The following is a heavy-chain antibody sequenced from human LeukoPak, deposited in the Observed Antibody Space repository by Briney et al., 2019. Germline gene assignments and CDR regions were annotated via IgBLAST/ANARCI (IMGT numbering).Heavy chain of an antibody. CDR2: TRYDGRDE. CDR3: AKSSDWFNFDY. J-gene: IGHJ4*02. V-gene: IGHV3-30*02. Sequence: GGSLRLSCAASGSIFDHYGMYWVRQAPGKGLEWVSFTRYDGRDEYYADSVNGRFTISRDNSKNTLYLQMNSLRAEDTAVYYCAKSSDWFNFDYWGQGTLVTVSS. CDR1: GSIFDHYG. D-gene: IGHD6-19*01.